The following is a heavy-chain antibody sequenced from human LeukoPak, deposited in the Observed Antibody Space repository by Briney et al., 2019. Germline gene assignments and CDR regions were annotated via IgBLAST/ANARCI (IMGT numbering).Heavy chain of an antibody. CDR1: GYTFSGYY. V-gene: IGHV1-2*02. D-gene: IGHD3-10*01. J-gene: IGHJ4*02. CDR2: INPISGDT. CDR3: ATHYGSGSYYNELLDY. Sequence: ASVKVSCKASGYTFSGYYIHWVRQAPGQGLEWMGWINPISGDTNYVQKFQGRVTMTRDTSISTAYMELSRLRSDDTAVYYCATHYGSGSYYNELLDYWGQGTLVTVSS.